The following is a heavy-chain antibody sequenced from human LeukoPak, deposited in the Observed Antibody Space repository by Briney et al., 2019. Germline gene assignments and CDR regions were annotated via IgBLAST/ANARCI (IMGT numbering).Heavy chain of an antibody. CDR2: IYPADSDI. CDR3: ARPHSYGASGAFDI. CDR1: GYSFTSYW. V-gene: IGHV5-51*01. Sequence: GESLQISCKASGYSFTSYWIGWVRQMPGKGLDWMGIIYPADSDIRYSPSFQGQVTISADKSTSTAHLQWSSLKASDTAMYYCARPHSYGASGAFDIGGQGTMVTVSS. D-gene: IGHD5-18*01. J-gene: IGHJ3*02.